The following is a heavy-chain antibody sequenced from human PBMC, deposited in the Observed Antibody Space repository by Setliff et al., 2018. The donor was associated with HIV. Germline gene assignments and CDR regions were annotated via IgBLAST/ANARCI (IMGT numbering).Heavy chain of an antibody. CDR2: ITHSGST. CDR3: AKGVAGLQYYYYYMDV. D-gene: IGHD6-19*01. Sequence: ETLSLTCAVYGGSFSGYYWTWIRQPPGKGLEWIGEITHSGSTNYNPSLETRVTISVGTSKNQFSLKLSSVTAADTAVYYCAKGVAGLQYYYYYMDVWGKGTTVTVSS. CDR1: GGSFSGYY. V-gene: IGHV4-34*01. J-gene: IGHJ6*03.